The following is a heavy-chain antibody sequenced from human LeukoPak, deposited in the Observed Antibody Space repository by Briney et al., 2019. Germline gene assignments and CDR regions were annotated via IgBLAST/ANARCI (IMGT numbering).Heavy chain of an antibody. J-gene: IGHJ3*02. CDR3: ARHTSDGYGPAPYGFDI. D-gene: IGHD2-2*03. Sequence: SETLSLTCTVSGASISSHYWCWIRQPPGKGLEWIGYLYYSGSTNYNPSLKSRVTISVDTSKNQFSLKLSSVTAADTAVYYCARHTSDGYGPAPYGFDIWGQGTMVTVSS. CDR2: LYYSGST. V-gene: IGHV4-59*08. CDR1: GASISSHY.